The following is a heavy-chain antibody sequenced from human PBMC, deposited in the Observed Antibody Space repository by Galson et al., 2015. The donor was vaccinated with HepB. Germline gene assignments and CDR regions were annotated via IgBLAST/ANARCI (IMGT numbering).Heavy chain of an antibody. Sequence: SLRLSCAGSGFTFSSCWMSWVRQAPGKGLEWVANINQDGSERYYVDSLKGRFSISRDNAKNSLYLQMNSLRADDTALYYCARMGRRDFWSGYFGFWGQGTLVTVSS. J-gene: IGHJ4*02. CDR1: GFTFSSCW. D-gene: IGHD3-3*01. V-gene: IGHV3-7*03. CDR2: INQDGSER. CDR3: ARMGRRDFWSGYFGF.